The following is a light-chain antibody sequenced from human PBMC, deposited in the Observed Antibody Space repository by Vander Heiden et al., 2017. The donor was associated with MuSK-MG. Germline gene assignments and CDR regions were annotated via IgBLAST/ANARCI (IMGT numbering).Light chain of an antibody. CDR3: QQWDSDHPLLT. CDR1: QGISSA. Sequence: AIQLTQSPSSLSASVGDRVTITCRASQGISSALAWYRQKPGKAPMFLIYDASNFDRGVQSRFSGSGYGTEFTLTISSRQPEDFAPYYCQQWDSDHPLLTFGGGTKVEI. J-gene: IGKJ4*01. CDR2: DAS. V-gene: IGKV1-13*02.